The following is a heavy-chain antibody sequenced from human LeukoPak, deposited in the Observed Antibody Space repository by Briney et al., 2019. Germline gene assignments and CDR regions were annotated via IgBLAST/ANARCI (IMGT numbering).Heavy chain of an antibody. CDR1: GFIFSGSD. Sequence: GGSLRLSCAASGFIFSGSDMSWVRQAPGEGLEWVSTISDGGGSAYYADSVKGRFTISRDNSKNTLYLQMNSLRAEDAAVYYCAKQWYWGSAGSMVRGVDVWGQGTTVTVSS. CDR2: ISDGGGSA. J-gene: IGHJ6*02. CDR3: AKQWYWGSAGSMVRGVDV. V-gene: IGHV3-23*01. D-gene: IGHD3-10*01.